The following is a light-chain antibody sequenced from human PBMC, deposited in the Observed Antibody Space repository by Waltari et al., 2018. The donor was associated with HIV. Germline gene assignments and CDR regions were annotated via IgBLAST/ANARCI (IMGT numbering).Light chain of an antibody. CDR2: SKN. CDR1: NSNIENNTVNSNIENNT. Sequence: QSVLTQPPSVSGTPGQRVTISCSGSNSNIENNTVNSNIENNTVNWYQQFPGAAPKVLIYSKNQRPAEVPDRFSGSKSGTSASLAISGLQSEDEADYYCAAWDDSLNGVFGAGTNLTVL. V-gene: IGLV1-44*01. J-gene: IGLJ3*02. CDR3: AAWDDSLNGV.